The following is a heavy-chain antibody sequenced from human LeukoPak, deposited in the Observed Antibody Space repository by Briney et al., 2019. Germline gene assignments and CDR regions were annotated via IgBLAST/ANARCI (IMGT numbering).Heavy chain of an antibody. Sequence: GGSLRLSCATSGFSFSGSTMHWVRQAPGKGLEWLGHIRSKRDNCATVFAASVEGRFTIFRDDSKSTAYLQTNSLKIEDTALYHFTRLVGGSPDLMIVPGANKLKWYDPWGQGTLVTVSS. J-gene: IGHJ5*02. V-gene: IGHV3-73*01. CDR2: IRSKRDNCAT. CDR3: TRLVGGSPDLMIVPGANKLKWYDP. D-gene: IGHD2-2*01. CDR1: GFSFSGST.